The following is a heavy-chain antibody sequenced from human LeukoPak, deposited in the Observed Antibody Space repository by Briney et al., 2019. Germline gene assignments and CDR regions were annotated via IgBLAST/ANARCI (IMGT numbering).Heavy chain of an antibody. CDR2: IYSGGST. CDR3: ARVGSMTTVTQVWAHAFDI. J-gene: IGHJ3*02. CDR1: GFTVSSNY. V-gene: IGHV3-53*01. D-gene: IGHD4-17*01. Sequence: GGSLRLSCAASGFTVSSNYMSWVRQAPGKGLEWVSVIYSGGSTYYADSVKGRFTISRDNSKNTLYLQMNSLRAEDTAVYYCARVGSMTTVTQVWAHAFDIWGQGTMVTVSS.